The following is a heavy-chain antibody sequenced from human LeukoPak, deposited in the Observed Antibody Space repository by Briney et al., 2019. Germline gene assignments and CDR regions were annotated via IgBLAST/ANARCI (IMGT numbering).Heavy chain of an antibody. V-gene: IGHV3-21*01. Sequence: GGSLRLSCGVSGFTFRSYAMNWVRQAPGKGLEWVSSVSSTSGNIYYADSVKGRFTISRDNAKQSLYLQMNSLRAEDTAVYYCARVQYYDFWSGYSHLDLWGQGTLVTVSS. D-gene: IGHD3-3*01. J-gene: IGHJ5*02. CDR1: GFTFRSYA. CDR2: VSSTSGNI. CDR3: ARVQYYDFWSGYSHLDL.